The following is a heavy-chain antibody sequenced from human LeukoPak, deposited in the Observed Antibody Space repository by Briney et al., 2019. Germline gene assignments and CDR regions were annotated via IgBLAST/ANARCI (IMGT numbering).Heavy chain of an antibody. CDR2: INPSGGST. CDR1: GYTFTNYY. CDR3: TRLGQLVFDY. V-gene: IGHV1-46*03. D-gene: IGHD6-6*01. J-gene: IGHJ4*02. Sequence: ASVKVSCKASGYTFTNYYMHWVRQAPGQGLEWMGIINPSGGSTSYAQNFQGRVTMTRDTSTSTVYMELSSLRSEDTAVFYCTRLGQLVFDYWGQGTLVTVSS.